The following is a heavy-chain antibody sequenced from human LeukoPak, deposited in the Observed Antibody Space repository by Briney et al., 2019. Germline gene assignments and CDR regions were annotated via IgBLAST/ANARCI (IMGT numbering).Heavy chain of an antibody. CDR3: AREALYDSSGYYYLDY. D-gene: IGHD3-22*01. V-gene: IGHV3-21*01. Sequence: PGGSLRLSCAASGFTFSTYSMNWVRQAPGKGLEWVSSITGSSSFIYYADSVKGRFTISRDNAKNSLYLQMNSLRAEDTAVYYCAREALYDSSGYYYLDYWGQGTLVSVSS. CDR2: ITGSSSFI. J-gene: IGHJ4*02. CDR1: GFTFSTYS.